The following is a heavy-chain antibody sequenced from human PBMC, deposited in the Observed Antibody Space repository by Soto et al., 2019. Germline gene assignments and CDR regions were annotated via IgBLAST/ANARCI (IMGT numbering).Heavy chain of an antibody. V-gene: IGHV3-7*03. CDR3: ARATYSNAWYRFDL. D-gene: IGHD4-4*01. CDR1: GFTFSGYW. Sequence: QLVESGGGLVQPGGSLRLSCEASGFTFSGYWMSRVRQAPGKGLGWVADIKHDGSVQYYVDSVKGRFTISRDNAKKLLYLQMNGLRAEDTALYYCARATYSNAWYRFDLWGQGTLVTVSS. J-gene: IGHJ4*02. CDR2: IKHDGSVQ.